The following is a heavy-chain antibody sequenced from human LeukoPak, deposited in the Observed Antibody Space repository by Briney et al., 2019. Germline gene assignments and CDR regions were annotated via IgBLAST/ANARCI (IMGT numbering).Heavy chain of an antibody. D-gene: IGHD3-10*01. V-gene: IGHV3-48*01. J-gene: IGHJ4*01. CDR2: ISSSGSTI. CDR1: GFIFSSYS. CDR3: ARDFHVRYYDTGSYSY. Sequence: PGGSLRPSCAASGFIFSSYSMNWVRQAPGKGLEWVSYISSSGSTIYYSDSVKGRFTISRDNAKNSLYLQMNSLRAEDTAVYYCARDFHVRYYDTGSYSYWGHGTLVTVSS.